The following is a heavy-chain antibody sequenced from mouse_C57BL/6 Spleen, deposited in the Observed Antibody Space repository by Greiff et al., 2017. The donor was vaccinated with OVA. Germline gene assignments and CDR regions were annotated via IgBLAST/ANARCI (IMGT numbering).Heavy chain of an antibody. CDR1: GYAFSSSW. D-gene: IGHD2-1*01. V-gene: IGHV1-82*01. CDR3: AGAEGNYGFAY. Sequence: QVQLKQSGPELVKPGASVKISCKASGYAFSSSWMNWVKQRPGKGLEWIGRIYPGDGDTNYNGKFKGKATLTADKSSSTAYMQLSSLTSEDSAVYFCAGAEGNYGFAYWGQGTLVTVSA. CDR2: IYPGDGDT. J-gene: IGHJ3*01.